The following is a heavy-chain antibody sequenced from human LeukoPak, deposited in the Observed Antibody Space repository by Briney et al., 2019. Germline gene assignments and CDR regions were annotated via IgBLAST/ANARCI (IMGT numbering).Heavy chain of an antibody. CDR3: ARGRGTYYYYYYMDV. J-gene: IGHJ6*03. V-gene: IGHV4-34*01. CDR2: INHSGST. Sequence: SETLSLTCAVYGGSFSGYYWSWIRQPPGKGLEWIGEINHSGSTNYNPSLKSRVTISVDTSKNQFSLKLSSVTAADTAVYYCARGRGTYYYYYYMDVWGKGTTVTVSS. D-gene: IGHD3-16*01. CDR1: GGSFSGYY.